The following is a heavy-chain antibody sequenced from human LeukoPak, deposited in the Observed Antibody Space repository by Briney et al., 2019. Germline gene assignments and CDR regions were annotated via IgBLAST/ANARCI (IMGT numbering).Heavy chain of an antibody. J-gene: IGHJ4*02. D-gene: IGHD1-26*01. CDR1: GFTFSTYA. V-gene: IGHV3-64*01. Sequence: PGGSLRLSCAASGFTFSTYAMHWVRQAPGKGLEYVSAISSDGSSTYYANSVKGRLTISRDNAKNSLYLQMNSLRDEDTAVYYCARGEIYFDYWGQGTQVTVSS. CDR3: ARGEIYFDY. CDR2: ISSDGSST.